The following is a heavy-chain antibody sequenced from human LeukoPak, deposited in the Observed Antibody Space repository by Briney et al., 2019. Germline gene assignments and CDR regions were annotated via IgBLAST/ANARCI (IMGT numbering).Heavy chain of an antibody. J-gene: IGHJ4*02. CDR3: SRGLHDYGDSNYYFDQ. CDR1: GFTFGDDA. CDR2: IRKKAYGETT. D-gene: IGHD4-17*01. V-gene: IGHV3-49*03. Sequence: GGSLRLSCIVSGFTFGDDAWSWFRQAPGKGLEFIAFIRKKAYGETTDFAASVRGRFTVSRDDAISVAYLQMNSLQTEDTALYYCSRGLHDYGDSNYYFDQWGRGTLVIVSS.